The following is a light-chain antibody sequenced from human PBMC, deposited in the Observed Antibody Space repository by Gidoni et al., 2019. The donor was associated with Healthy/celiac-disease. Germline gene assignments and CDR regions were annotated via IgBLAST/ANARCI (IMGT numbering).Light chain of an antibody. CDR3: QQYYGTPIT. CDR1: QSILYSSNNKNY. V-gene: IGKV4-1*01. J-gene: IGKJ5*01. CDR2: WAS. Sequence: DIVMTQSPDSLAVSLGERATINCKSSQSILYSSNNKNYLAWYQQKPGQPPKLLIYWASTRESGVPYRFSGSGSGTDFTLTISSLQAEDVAVYYCQQYYGTPITFGQXTRLEIK.